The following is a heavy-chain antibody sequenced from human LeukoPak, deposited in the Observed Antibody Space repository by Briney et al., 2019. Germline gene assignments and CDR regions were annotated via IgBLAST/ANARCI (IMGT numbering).Heavy chain of an antibody. J-gene: IGHJ4*02. CDR3: VRTDCTGGSCYPNFDY. CDR1: GFTFSNYA. D-gene: IGHD2-15*01. V-gene: IGHV3-30*01. Sequence: GGSLRLSCAASGFTFSNYAMHWVRQAPGKGLEWVAVISYDGGNKYYADSVKGRFTISRDNSKNTLYLQINSLRPEDTAVSYCVRTDCTGGSCYPNFDYWGQGTLVTVSS. CDR2: ISYDGGNK.